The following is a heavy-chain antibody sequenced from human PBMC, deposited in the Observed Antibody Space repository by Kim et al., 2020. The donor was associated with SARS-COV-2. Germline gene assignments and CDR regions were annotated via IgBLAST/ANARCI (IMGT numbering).Heavy chain of an antibody. CDR3: ATLDSSGYYKEYYFDY. Sequence: ASVKVSCKVSGYTLTELSMHWVRQAPGKGLEWMGGFDPEDGETIYAQKFQGRVTMTEDTSTDTAYMELSSLRSEDTAVYYCATLDSSGYYKEYYFDYWGQRTLVTVSS. CDR1: GYTLTELS. J-gene: IGHJ4*02. CDR2: FDPEDGET. D-gene: IGHD3-22*01. V-gene: IGHV1-24*01.